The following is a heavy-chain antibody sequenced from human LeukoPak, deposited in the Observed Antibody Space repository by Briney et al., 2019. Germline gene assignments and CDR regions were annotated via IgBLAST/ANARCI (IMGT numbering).Heavy chain of an antibody. V-gene: IGHV4-39*01. CDR2: VNYAVNT. CDR3: ARHLGPYSASYLDY. D-gene: IGHD1-26*01. J-gene: IGHJ4*02. CDR1: GASISSGTYY. Sequence: SGTLSLTCTVSGASISSGTYYWVWIRQSPGKGLEWIGSVNYAVNTYYNPSLKSRVTISADTSKNQFSLKMNFVTAADTALYYCARHLGPYSASYLDYWGQGSLVTVSS.